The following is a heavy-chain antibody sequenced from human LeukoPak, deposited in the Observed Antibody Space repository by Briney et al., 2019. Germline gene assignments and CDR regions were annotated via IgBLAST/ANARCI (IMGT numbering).Heavy chain of an antibody. V-gene: IGHV3-23*01. CDR3: AKFSNLRELLGFDY. CDR1: GFTFSSYA. Sequence: GGSLRLSCAASGFTFSSYAMSWVRQAPGKGLEWVSAISDSDGSTYYADSVKGRFTISRDNSKNTLYLQMNSLRAEDTAVYYCAKFSNLRELLGFDYWGQGTLVTVSS. D-gene: IGHD1-26*01. CDR2: ISDSDGST. J-gene: IGHJ4*02.